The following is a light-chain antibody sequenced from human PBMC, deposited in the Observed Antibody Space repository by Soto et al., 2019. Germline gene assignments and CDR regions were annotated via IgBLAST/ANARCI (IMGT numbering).Light chain of an antibody. V-gene: IGKV3-11*01. CDR3: QHRSHWPPT. J-gene: IGKJ2*01. CDR2: DAS. CDR1: QSVSSY. Sequence: EIVLTQSPATLSLSPGERATLSCRASQSVSSYLAWYQQKPGQAPRLLIYDASNRATGIPARFSGSGSGTVFTLTISRLEPEDFSVYYCQHRSHWPPTVGQGTKLEIK.